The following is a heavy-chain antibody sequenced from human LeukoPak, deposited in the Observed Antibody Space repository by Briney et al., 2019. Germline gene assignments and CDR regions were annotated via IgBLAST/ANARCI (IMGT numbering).Heavy chain of an antibody. CDR2: IYYSGST. D-gene: IGHD3-22*01. V-gene: IGHV4-38-2*02. J-gene: IGHJ4*02. CDR3: ARDSGDYYDSSGHLDY. Sequence: GSLRLSCAASGFIFSDYYMSWIRQAPGKGLEWIGSIYYSGSTYYNPSLKSRVTISVDTSKNQFSLKLSSVTAADTAVYYCARDSGDYYDSSGHLDYWGQGTLVTVSS. CDR1: GFIFSDYY.